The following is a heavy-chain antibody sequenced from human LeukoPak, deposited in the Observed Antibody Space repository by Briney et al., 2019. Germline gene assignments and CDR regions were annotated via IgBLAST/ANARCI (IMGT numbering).Heavy chain of an antibody. Sequence: ASVKVSCKASGYNFFTYGITWVRQAPGQGLEWMGWISAYNGNTNYAQKLQGRVTMTTDTSTSTAYMELRSLRSDDTAVYYCARDLGIAAAGTFGYWGQGTLVTVSS. V-gene: IGHV1-18*01. J-gene: IGHJ4*02. CDR1: GYNFFTYG. CDR2: ISAYNGNT. D-gene: IGHD6-13*01. CDR3: ARDLGIAAAGTFGY.